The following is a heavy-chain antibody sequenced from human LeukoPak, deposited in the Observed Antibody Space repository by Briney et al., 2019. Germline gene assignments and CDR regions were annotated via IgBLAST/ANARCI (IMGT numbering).Heavy chain of an antibody. Sequence: SVKVSCKASGGTFSSYAISWVRQAPGQGLEWMGRIIPILGIANYAQKFQGRVTITADKSTSTAYMELSSLRSEDTAVYYCARDPRSPRPHYGMDVWGQGTTVTVSS. CDR3: ARDPRSPRPHYGMDV. CDR1: GGTFSSYA. J-gene: IGHJ6*02. V-gene: IGHV1-69*04. CDR2: IIPILGIA.